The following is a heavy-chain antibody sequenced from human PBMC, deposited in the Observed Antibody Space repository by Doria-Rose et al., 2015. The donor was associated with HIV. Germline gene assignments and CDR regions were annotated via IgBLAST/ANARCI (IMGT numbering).Heavy chain of an antibody. CDR2: ISYTGST. CDR3: ARVLSGTYDY. Sequence: GPGLVKPSETLSLTCSVSGGSISHYYWSRIRQPPGKGLEYIGDISYTGSTNYSPSLKSRVSISIDTSKNKFSLRLSSVTAADTAVYYCARVLSGTYDYWGQGTLVTVSS. J-gene: IGHJ4*02. D-gene: IGHD1-26*01. V-gene: IGHV4-59*01. CDR1: GGSISHYY.